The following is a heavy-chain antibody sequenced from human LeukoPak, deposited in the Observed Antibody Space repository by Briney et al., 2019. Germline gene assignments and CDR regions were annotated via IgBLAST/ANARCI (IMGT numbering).Heavy chain of an antibody. CDR1: GFTFSNYA. V-gene: IGHV3-23*01. Sequence: GGSLRLSCAASGFTFSNYAMTWVRQAPGKGLEWVSVISGSGSNTDYADSVKGRFTISRDNSKNTLYLQMNSLRAEDTAIYYCAKVTYDYVWGSYENWGQGALVTVSS. CDR3: AKVTYDYVWGSYEN. D-gene: IGHD3-16*01. J-gene: IGHJ4*02. CDR2: ISGSGSNT.